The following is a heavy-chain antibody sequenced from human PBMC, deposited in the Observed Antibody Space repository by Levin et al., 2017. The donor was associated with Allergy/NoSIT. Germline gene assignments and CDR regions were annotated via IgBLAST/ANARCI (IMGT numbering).Heavy chain of an antibody. CDR1: GFTFSDHY. CDR3: VRAPETSSKSYDILTGYLN. Sequence: PGGSLRLSCAASGFTFSDHYMSWIRQAPGKGLEWVSFISSGSTYTSYADSVKGRFTISRDNAENSLYLQMNSLRAEDTAVYYCVRAPETSSKSYDILTGYLNWGQGTLVTVSS. D-gene: IGHD3-9*01. J-gene: IGHJ4*02. CDR2: ISSGSTYT. V-gene: IGHV3-11*05.